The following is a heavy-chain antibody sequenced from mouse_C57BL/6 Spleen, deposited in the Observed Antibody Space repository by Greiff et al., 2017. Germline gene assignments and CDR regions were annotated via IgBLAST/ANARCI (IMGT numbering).Heavy chain of an antibody. V-gene: IGHV1-26*01. D-gene: IGHD1-1*01. CDR3: ARPHYYGSSPYYFDY. CDR2: INPNNGGT. Sequence: EVQLQQSGPELVKPGASVKISCKASGYTFTDYYMNWVKQSHGKSLEWIGDINPNNGGTSYNQKFKGKATLTVDKSSSTAYMELRSLTSEDSAVYYCARPHYYGSSPYYFDYWGQGTTLTVSS. J-gene: IGHJ2*01. CDR1: GYTFTDYY.